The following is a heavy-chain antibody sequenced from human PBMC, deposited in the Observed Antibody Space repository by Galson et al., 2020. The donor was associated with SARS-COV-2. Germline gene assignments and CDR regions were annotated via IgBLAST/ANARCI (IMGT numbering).Heavy chain of an antibody. J-gene: IGHJ4*02. CDR2: IFYSGTT. V-gene: IGHV4-39*07. CDR1: GGFISTSTYY. Sequence: SQTLSLTCTVSGGFISTSTYYWGWIRQPPGKGPEWIATIFYSGTTHYSPSLRSRVTILIDTSKNHFSLRLTSVTAADTAVYYCARIMTMVTNGALTPGYFDDWGQGTLVTVSS. CDR3: ARIMTMVTNGALTPGYFDD. D-gene: IGHD4-17*01.